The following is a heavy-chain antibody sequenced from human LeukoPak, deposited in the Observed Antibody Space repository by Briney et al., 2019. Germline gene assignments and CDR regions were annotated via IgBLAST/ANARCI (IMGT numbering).Heavy chain of an antibody. Sequence: GGSLRLSCAASGFTFSNSWMLWVRQAPGRGLEWVGRIRRDIDGGTTDYAAPVKGRFTITRDDSENTLHLQMNSLKTEDTAVYYCTTDLPRSTSCSHDYWGQGTQVTVSS. V-gene: IGHV3-15*01. J-gene: IGHJ4*02. CDR3: TTDLPRSTSCSHDY. D-gene: IGHD2/OR15-2a*01. CDR1: GFTFSNSW. CDR2: IRRDIDGGTT.